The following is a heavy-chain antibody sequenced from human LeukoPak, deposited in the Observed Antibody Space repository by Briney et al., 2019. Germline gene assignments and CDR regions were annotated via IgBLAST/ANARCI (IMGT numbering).Heavy chain of an antibody. CDR3: ARSQPLAYFDL. Sequence: SVKVSCKASGGSFNSYAISWVRQAPGQGLEWMGGVIPIFGTANYAQKFQGRVTITADKSTNTAYMELSSLRSEDTAVYYCARSQPLAYFDLWGRGTLVTVSS. CDR2: VIPIFGTA. V-gene: IGHV1-69*06. CDR1: GGSFNSYA. J-gene: IGHJ2*01.